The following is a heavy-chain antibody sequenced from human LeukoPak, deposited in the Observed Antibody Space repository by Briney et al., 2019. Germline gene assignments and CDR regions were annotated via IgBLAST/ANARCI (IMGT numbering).Heavy chain of an antibody. J-gene: IGHJ6*03. V-gene: IGHV3-21*01. CDR2: ISSSSSYL. D-gene: IGHD3-22*01. CDR3: ARGVREQWLSPGYYYYYMDV. Sequence: AGGSLRLSCAASGFTFSSYSMNWVRQAPGKGLEWGSPISSSSSYLYYPYSVKGPFPISRDNATNSLYLQMNSLRAEDTAVYYCARGVREQWLSPGYYYYYMDVWGKGTTVTVSS. CDR1: GFTFSSYS.